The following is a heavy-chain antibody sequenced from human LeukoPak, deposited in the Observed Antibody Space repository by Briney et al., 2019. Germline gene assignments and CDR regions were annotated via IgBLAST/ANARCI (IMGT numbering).Heavy chain of an antibody. V-gene: IGHV4-59*08. CDR2: IYYSGST. J-gene: IGHJ4*02. Sequence: SETLSLTCTVSGGSISSYYWSWIRQPRGKALEWIGHIYYSGSTNYNPSLKSRVTISVDTSKNQFSLKLSSVTAADTAVYYCARSGRWSSVDYWGQGTLVTVSS. CDR1: GGSISSYY. CDR3: ARSGRWSSVDY. D-gene: IGHD4-23*01.